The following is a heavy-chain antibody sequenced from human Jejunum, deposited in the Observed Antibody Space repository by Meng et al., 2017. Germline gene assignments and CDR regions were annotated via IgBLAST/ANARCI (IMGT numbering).Heavy chain of an antibody. Sequence: GQVVEPGGGFVQPGGSLSLSCAGSGFAVSTHYMSWVRQAPGKGLEWVSVIYSGGNTYYADSVKGRFTVSRDGSKNTLYLQMNSLRAEDTAVYYCARDWVAVADWGQGTLVTVSS. J-gene: IGHJ4*02. D-gene: IGHD6-19*01. CDR3: ARDWVAVAD. CDR2: IYSGGNT. CDR1: GFAVSTHY. V-gene: IGHV3-53*01.